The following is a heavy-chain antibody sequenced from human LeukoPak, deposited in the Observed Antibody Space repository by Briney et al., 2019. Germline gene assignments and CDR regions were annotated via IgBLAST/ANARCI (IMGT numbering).Heavy chain of an antibody. CDR3: ARERWTYDSSGYYEY. V-gene: IGHV3-30-3*01. CDR1: GFTFSSYA. Sequence: GRSLRLSCAASGFTFSSYAMHWVRQAPGKGLEWVAVISYDGSNKYYADSVKGRFTISRDNSKNTLYLQMNSLRAEDTAVYYCARERWTYDSSGYYEYWGQGTLVTVSS. J-gene: IGHJ4*02. D-gene: IGHD3-22*01. CDR2: ISYDGSNK.